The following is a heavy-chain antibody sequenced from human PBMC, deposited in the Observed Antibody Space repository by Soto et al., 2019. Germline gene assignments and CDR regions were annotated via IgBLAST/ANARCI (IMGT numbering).Heavy chain of an antibody. CDR3: ARSRRGAYSSGWYSLSGYYNYGIDV. CDR2: IYTGDSDT. Sequence: PGESLKISCKGSGYSFTSYWIGWVRQVPGKGLEWMGIIYTGDSDTRYSPSFQGQVTISADKSISSAYLQWSSLKASDTAMYYCARSRRGAYSSGWYSLSGYYNYGIDVWGQGTTVTVSS. CDR1: GYSFTSYW. V-gene: IGHV5-51*01. D-gene: IGHD6-19*01. J-gene: IGHJ6*02.